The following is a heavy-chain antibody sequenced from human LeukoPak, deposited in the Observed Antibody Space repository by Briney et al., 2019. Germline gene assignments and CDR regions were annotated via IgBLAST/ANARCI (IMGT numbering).Heavy chain of an antibody. CDR3: AKTRPLDSSSWSHGDY. J-gene: IGHJ4*02. CDR2: ISGSGDST. Sequence: GGSLRLSCAASGFTFKNYAMNWVRQSPGQGLEWVSAISGSGDSTYYGDSVKGRFTISRDNSKNTLYLQMNSLRAEDTAVYYCAKTRPLDSSSWSHGDYWGQGTLVTVSS. D-gene: IGHD6-13*01. CDR1: GFTFKNYA. V-gene: IGHV3-23*01.